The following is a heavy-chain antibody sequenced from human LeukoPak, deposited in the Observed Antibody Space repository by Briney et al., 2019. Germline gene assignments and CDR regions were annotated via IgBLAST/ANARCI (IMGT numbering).Heavy chain of an antibody. CDR2: IYHTGST. D-gene: IGHD6-13*01. V-gene: IGHV4-4*07. Sequence: PSETLSLTCSVSGGSITSYYWSWIRQPAGKGLEWIGRIYHTGSTPYNPSLKSRVTMSVDTSKDQFSLKLSSVTAADTAVYYCAREYSSSWYTFDPWGQGTLVTVSS. CDR1: GGSITSYY. J-gene: IGHJ5*02. CDR3: AREYSSSWYTFDP.